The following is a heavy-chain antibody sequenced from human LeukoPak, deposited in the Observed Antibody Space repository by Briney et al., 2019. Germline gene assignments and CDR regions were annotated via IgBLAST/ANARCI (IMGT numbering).Heavy chain of an antibody. J-gene: IGHJ4*02. Sequence: GGSLRLSCAASGFTFSSYAMHWVRQAPGKGLEWVAVISYDGSNKYYADSVKGRFTISRHNSKNTLYLQMNSLRTEDTAVYYCARVGSGWYDFDYWGQGTLVTVSS. CDR1: GFTFSSYA. CDR3: ARVGSGWYDFDY. D-gene: IGHD6-19*01. V-gene: IGHV3-30*14. CDR2: ISYDGSNK.